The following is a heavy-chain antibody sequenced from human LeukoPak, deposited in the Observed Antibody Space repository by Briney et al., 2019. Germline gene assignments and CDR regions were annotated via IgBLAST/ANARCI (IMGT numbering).Heavy chain of an antibody. V-gene: IGHV4-30-2*01. CDR2: IYHSGST. CDR3: ARDSSGWSPFDY. D-gene: IGHD6-19*01. CDR1: GGSISSGGYY. J-gene: IGHJ4*02. Sequence: TLSLTCTVSGGSISSGGYYWGWIRQPPGKGLEWIGYIYHSGSTYYNPSLKSRVTISVDRSKNQFSLKLSSVTAADTAVYYCARDSSGWSPFDYWGQGTLVTVSS.